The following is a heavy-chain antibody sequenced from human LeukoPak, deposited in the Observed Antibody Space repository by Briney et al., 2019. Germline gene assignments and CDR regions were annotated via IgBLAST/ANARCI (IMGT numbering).Heavy chain of an antibody. V-gene: IGHV4-38-2*01. Sequence: SETLSLTCAVSIYSISSGYYWGWIRQPPGKGLEWIGSIHHSGSTYYNPSLKSRVIISVDTSNNQFSLKLTSVTAADTALYYCARINGDYLIDYWGQGTLVTVSS. J-gene: IGHJ4*02. CDR1: IYSISSGYY. D-gene: IGHD4-17*01. CDR3: ARINGDYLIDY. CDR2: IHHSGST.